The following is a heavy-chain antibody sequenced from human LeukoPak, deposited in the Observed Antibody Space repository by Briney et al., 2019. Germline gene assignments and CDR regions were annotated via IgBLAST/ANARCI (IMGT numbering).Heavy chain of an antibody. J-gene: IGHJ4*02. CDR3: ARELYCSSTSCYPDY. D-gene: IGHD2-2*01. CDR1: GGTFSSCT. V-gene: IGHV1-69*04. Sequence: SVKVSCKASGGTFSSCTISWVRQAPGQGLEWMGRIIPILGIANYAQKFQGRVTITADKSTSTAYMELSSLRSEDTAVYYCARELYCSSTSCYPDYWGQGTLVTVSS. CDR2: IIPILGIA.